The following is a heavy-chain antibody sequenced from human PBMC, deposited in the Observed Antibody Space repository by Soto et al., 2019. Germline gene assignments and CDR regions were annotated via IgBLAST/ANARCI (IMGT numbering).Heavy chain of an antibody. CDR2: IIPIFGTA. J-gene: IGHJ5*02. CDR3: APTRGYCSGGSCYPNWFDP. D-gene: IGHD2-15*01. CDR1: GGTFSSYA. Sequence: QVQLVQSGAEVKKPGSSVKVSCKASGGTFSSYAISWVRQAPGQGLEWMGGIIPIFGTANYAQKFQGRVTITADESTRTAYMELSSLRSEDTAVYYCAPTRGYCSGGSCYPNWFDPWGQGTLVTVSS. V-gene: IGHV1-69*01.